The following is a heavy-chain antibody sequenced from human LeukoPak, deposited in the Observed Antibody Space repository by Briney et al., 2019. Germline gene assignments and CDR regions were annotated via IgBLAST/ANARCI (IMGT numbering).Heavy chain of an antibody. CDR2: ISGYNGDT. CDR1: GYTFTTYG. Sequence: ASVKVSCKASGYTFTTYGISWVRQAPGQGLEWMGWISGYNGDTNYAQKLQGRVTMTTDTSTSTAYMELRSLRSDDTAVYYCARETIDITIIEVVRMGDAFDIWGQGQWSPSLQ. V-gene: IGHV1-18*01. J-gene: IGHJ3*02. D-gene: IGHD3-22*01. CDR3: ARETIDITIIEVVRMGDAFDI.